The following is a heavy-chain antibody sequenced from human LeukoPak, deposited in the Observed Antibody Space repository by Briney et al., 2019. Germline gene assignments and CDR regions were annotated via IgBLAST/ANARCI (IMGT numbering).Heavy chain of an antibody. V-gene: IGHV3-23*01. CDR2: ISGSGGST. CDR1: GFTFSNYW. Sequence: AGGSLRLSCVASGFTFSNYWMHWVRQAPGKGLVWVSAISGSGGSTYYADSVKGRFTISRDNSKNTLYLQMNSLRAEDTAVYYCAKDFPYYYDTSGYYHDYWGQGTLVTVSS. CDR3: AKDFPYYYDTSGYYHDY. D-gene: IGHD3-22*01. J-gene: IGHJ4*02.